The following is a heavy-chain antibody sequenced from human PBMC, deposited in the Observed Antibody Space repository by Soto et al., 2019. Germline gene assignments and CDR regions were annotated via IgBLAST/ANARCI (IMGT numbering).Heavy chain of an antibody. V-gene: IGHV4-31*03. CDR3: ARDRLMATAGTARHYFGLDV. CDR1: GGSIRSGGYY. J-gene: IGHJ6*02. D-gene: IGHD5-18*01. Sequence: SETLSLTCTVSGGSIRSGGYYWSWVRQSPRRGLEWIGNIYYSGSTYYNPSLKSRLTISVDTSKNQFSLNLSSVTAAVTAVYYCARDRLMATAGTARHYFGLDVWGQGTTVTVSS. CDR2: IYYSGST.